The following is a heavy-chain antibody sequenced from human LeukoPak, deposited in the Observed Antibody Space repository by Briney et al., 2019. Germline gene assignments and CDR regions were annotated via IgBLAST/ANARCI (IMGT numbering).Heavy chain of an antibody. CDR3: ARVGGVIGNSSSRYYSYYYYGMDV. CDR2: ISAYNGNT. V-gene: IGHV1-18*01. CDR1: GYTFTSYG. J-gene: IGHJ6*02. D-gene: IGHD6-13*01. Sequence: ASVKVSCKASGYTFTSYGISWVRQAPGQGLEWMGWISAYNGNTNYAQKLQGRVTMTTDTSTGTAYMELRSLRSDDTAVYYCARVGGVIGNSSSRYYSYYYYGMDVWGQGTTVTVSS.